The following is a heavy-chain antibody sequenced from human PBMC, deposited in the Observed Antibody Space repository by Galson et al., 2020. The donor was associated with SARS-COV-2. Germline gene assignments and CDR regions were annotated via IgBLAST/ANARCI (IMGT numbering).Heavy chain of an antibody. CDR2: ISPNSGT. J-gene: IGHJ6*03. CDR3: VRGPDYYGIYDYYMDV. Sequence: ASVKVSCKASGYTFSDYYIHWVRQAPGQGLEWMGWISPNSGTLYAKDFQGRVTMTRDTSISTVYMELSSLRSDDTAVYYCVRGPDYYGIYDYYMDVWGEGTTVTVSS. V-gene: IGHV1-2*02. D-gene: IGHD3-10*01. CDR1: GYTFSDYY.